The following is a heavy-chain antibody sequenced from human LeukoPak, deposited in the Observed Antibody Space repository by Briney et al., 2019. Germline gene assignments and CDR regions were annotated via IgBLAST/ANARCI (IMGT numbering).Heavy chain of an antibody. CDR2: IYYSGST. V-gene: IGHV4-39*01. CDR1: GGSISSSSYY. J-gene: IGHJ4*02. Sequence: PSETLSLTCPVSGGSISSSSYYWGWIRQPPGKGLEWIGSIYYSGSTYYNPSLKSRVTISVDTSKNQFSLKLSSVTAADTAVYYCARTRYYYNSRSYGAPYYFDYWGQGTLVTVSS. CDR3: ARTRYYYNSRSYGAPYYFDY. D-gene: IGHD3-10*01.